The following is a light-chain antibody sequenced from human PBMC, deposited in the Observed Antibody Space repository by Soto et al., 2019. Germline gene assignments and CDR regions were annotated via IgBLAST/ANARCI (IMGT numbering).Light chain of an antibody. V-gene: IGKV4-1*01. Sequence: DIVMTQSPDSLAVSLGERATINCKSSQSVLYSSNNKNYLAWYQQKPGQPPKLLIYWASTRESGVPDRLSGSGSGTDFTLTISSLQAEDVAVYYCQQYYSTPQVTFGQGTKLEIK. CDR1: QSVLYSSNNKNY. CDR2: WAS. J-gene: IGKJ2*01. CDR3: QQYYSTPQVT.